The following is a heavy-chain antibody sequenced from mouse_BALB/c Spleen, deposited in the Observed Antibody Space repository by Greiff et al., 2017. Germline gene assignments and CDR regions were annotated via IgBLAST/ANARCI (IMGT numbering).Heavy chain of an antibody. V-gene: IGHV2-6-7*01. Sequence: QVQLKESGPGLVAPSQSLSITCTVSGFSLTGYGVNWVRQPPGKGLEWLGMIWGDGSTDYNSALKSRLSISKDNSKSQVFLKMNSLQTDDTARYYCARDDGYDAYAMDYWGQGTSVTVSS. J-gene: IGHJ4*01. CDR1: GFSLTGYG. CDR2: IWGDGST. CDR3: ARDDGYDAYAMDY. D-gene: IGHD2-2*01.